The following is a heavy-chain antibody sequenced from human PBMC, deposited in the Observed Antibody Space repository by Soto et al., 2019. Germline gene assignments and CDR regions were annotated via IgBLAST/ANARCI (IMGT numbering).Heavy chain of an antibody. CDR2: IYYSGST. CDR3: AGDTGYCSGGSCSIEYFQH. J-gene: IGHJ1*01. D-gene: IGHD2-15*01. Sequence: PSETLSLTCTVSGGSISSYYWSWIRQPPGKGLEWIGYIYYSGSTNYNPSLKSRVTISVDTSKNQFSLKLSSVTAADTAVYYCAGDTGYCSGGSCSIEYFQHWGQGTLGTVSS. V-gene: IGHV4-59*01. CDR1: GGSISSYY.